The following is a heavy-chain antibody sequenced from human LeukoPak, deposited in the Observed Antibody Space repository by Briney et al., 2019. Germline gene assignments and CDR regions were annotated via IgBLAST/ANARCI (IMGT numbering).Heavy chain of an antibody. CDR2: IYYSGST. V-gene: IGHV4-59*01. CDR3: ARATRYYYDSSGYHPFDY. D-gene: IGHD3-22*01. CDR1: GGSISSYY. J-gene: IGHJ4*02. Sequence: SESLSLTCTVSGGSISSYYWSWIRQPPGKGLEWIGYIYYSGSTNYNPSLKSRVTISVDTSKNQFSLKLSSVTAADTAVYYCARATRYYYDSSGYHPFDYWGQGTLVTVSS.